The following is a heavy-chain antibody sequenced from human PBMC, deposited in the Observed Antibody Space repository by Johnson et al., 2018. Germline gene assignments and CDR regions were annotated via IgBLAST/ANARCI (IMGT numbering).Heavy chain of an antibody. Sequence: VQLQESGGGLVQPGGSLRLSCAASGFTFIDYWMHWVRQAPGQGLVWVSRINSDGGGTIYADSVKGRANMSRDNAKKTLYLQVNSLRAEDTSVYYCAREPALSMSDAFDIWGQGTVVTVSS. J-gene: IGHJ3*02. D-gene: IGHD2-15*01. CDR1: GFTFIDYW. CDR2: INSDGGGT. V-gene: IGHV3-74*01. CDR3: AREPALSMSDAFDI.